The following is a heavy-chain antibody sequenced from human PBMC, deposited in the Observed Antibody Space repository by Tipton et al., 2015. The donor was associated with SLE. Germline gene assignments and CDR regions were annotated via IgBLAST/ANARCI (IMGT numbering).Heavy chain of an antibody. J-gene: IGHJ4*02. CDR1: GFSISSGYY. CDR3: ARETGDPFE. D-gene: IGHD7-27*01. Sequence: GLVKPSETLSLSCDVSGFSISSGYYWGWIRQPPGKGLEWIGSIYQSGNTYYNPSLKSRISMSIDTFKNQVFLRLNSVTAADSAVYYCARETGDPFEWGQGTLVTVSS. CDR2: IYQSGNT. V-gene: IGHV4-38-2*02.